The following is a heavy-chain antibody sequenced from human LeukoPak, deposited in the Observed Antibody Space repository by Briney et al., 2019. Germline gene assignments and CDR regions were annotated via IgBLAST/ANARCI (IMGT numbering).Heavy chain of an antibody. CDR3: ARLGCSGGSCYFRYYFDY. CDR2: ISVSSSNI. D-gene: IGHD2-15*01. Sequence: GGSLRLSCAASGFTFSTYSLNWVRQAPGKGLEWVSSISVSSSNIDYADSVKGRFTISRDNAKNSLYLQMNSLRAEDTAVYYCARLGCSGGSCYFRYYFDYWGQGTLVTVSS. V-gene: IGHV3-21*01. CDR1: GFTFSTYS. J-gene: IGHJ4*02.